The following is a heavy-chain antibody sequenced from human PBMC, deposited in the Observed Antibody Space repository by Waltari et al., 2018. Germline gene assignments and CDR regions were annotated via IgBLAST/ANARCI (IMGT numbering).Heavy chain of an antibody. CDR2: ISENNGHT. Sequence: QVQLVQSGAEVKKPGASVKVSCKASGYSFSDYGISWVRQAPGQGLEWMGWISENNGHTNHAQKFEDRLIMTKDTSTTTVYMELSYLTSDDAAVYYCVRDLGGSGNSWFDAWGQGTLVTVSS. V-gene: IGHV1-18*01. J-gene: IGHJ5*02. D-gene: IGHD3-10*01. CDR1: GYSFSDYG. CDR3: VRDLGGSGNSWFDA.